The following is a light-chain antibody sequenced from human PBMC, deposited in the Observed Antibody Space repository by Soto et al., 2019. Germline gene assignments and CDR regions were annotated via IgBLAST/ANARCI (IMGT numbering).Light chain of an antibody. J-gene: IGKJ1*01. CDR3: QQYGSPPPT. Sequence: EIVLTQSPGTLSLSPGERATLSCRASQSVSSTYLAWYQQKPGQAPRLLIYGASNRATGIPDRFSGSGSGTDFTLTFSRLEPEDFAGYYCQQYGSPPPTFGQGTKVEIK. CDR1: QSVSSTY. CDR2: GAS. V-gene: IGKV3-20*01.